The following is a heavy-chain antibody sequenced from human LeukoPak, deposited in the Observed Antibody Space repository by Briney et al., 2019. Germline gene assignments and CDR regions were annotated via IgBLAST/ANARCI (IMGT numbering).Heavy chain of an antibody. J-gene: IGHJ5*02. V-gene: IGHV3-7*03. CDR3: AKSSSGWYVDWFDP. Sequence: GGSLRLSCAASGFSFSNYWMTWLRQAPGKGLEWVANIRGDESRKYYLDSVTGRFTISRDNAKNSLYLQMNSLRAEDTAVYYCAKSSSGWYVDWFDPWGQGTLATVSS. CDR1: GFSFSNYW. D-gene: IGHD6-19*01. CDR2: IRGDESRK.